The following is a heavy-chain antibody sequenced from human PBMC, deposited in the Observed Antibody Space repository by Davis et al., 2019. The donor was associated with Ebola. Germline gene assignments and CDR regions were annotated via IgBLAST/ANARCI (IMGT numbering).Heavy chain of an antibody. Sequence: ASVKVSCKASGYTFTGYYMHWVRQAPGQGLEWMGWINPNSGGTNYAQKFQGRVTMTRDTSISTAYMELSRLRSDDTAVYYCARGSPYCSSTSCLPYYYYYYMDVWGKGTTVTVSS. D-gene: IGHD2-2*01. CDR2: INPNSGGT. CDR1: GYTFTGYY. CDR3: ARGSPYCSSTSCLPYYYYYYMDV. J-gene: IGHJ6*03. V-gene: IGHV1-2*02.